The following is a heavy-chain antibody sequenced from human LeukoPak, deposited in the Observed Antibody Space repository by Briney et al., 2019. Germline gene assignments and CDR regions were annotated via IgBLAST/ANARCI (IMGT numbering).Heavy chain of an antibody. D-gene: IGHD6-19*01. CDR1: GGSISSYY. Sequence: SETLSLTCTVSGGSISSYYWSWIRQPPGKGLEWIGYINYSGSTNYSPSLKSRVIMSVDTSKDQFSLKLSSVTAADTALYYCARGNSGWYYFDYWGQGTLVTVSS. CDR3: ARGNSGWYYFDY. V-gene: IGHV4-59*01. J-gene: IGHJ4*02. CDR2: INYSGST.